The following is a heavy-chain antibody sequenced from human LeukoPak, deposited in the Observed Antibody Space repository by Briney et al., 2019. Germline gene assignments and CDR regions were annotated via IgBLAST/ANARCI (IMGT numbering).Heavy chain of an antibody. D-gene: IGHD3-22*01. CDR1: GFTFSSYA. CDR2: ISGSGGST. J-gene: IGHJ4*02. V-gene: IGHV3-23*01. CDR3: AKGIRITMIVVVKIFDY. Sequence: PGGSLRLSCAASGFTFSSYAMSWVRQAPGKGLEWVSAISGSGGSTYYADSVKGRFTISRDNSKNTLYLQMNSLRAEDTAVHYCAKGIRITMIVVVKIFDYWGQGTLVTVSS.